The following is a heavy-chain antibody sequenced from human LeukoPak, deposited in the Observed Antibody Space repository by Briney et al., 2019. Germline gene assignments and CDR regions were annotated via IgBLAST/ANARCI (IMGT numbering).Heavy chain of an antibody. J-gene: IGHJ5*02. V-gene: IGHV4-61*08. CDR3: ARIPVPAARGEVRTVWFDP. Sequence: PSETLSLTCTVSGGSISSGGYYWSWIRQPPGKGLEWIGYIYYSGSTNYNPSLKSRVTISVDTSKNQFSLKLSSVTAADTAVYYCARIPVPAARGEVRTVWFDPWGQGTLVTVSS. CDR2: IYYSGST. CDR1: GGSISSGGYY. D-gene: IGHD2-2*01.